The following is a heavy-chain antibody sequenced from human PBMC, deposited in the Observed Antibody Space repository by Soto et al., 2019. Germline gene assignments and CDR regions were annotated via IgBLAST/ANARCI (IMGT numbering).Heavy chain of an antibody. J-gene: IGHJ3*02. CDR1: GFTISSYC. Sequence: EVQLVESGGGLAQPGGSLRHSSAASGFTISSYCMSWVRQAPGKGLEWVANIKQDASEKYYVVSVQGRFTISRDNAKNTLYLEMNSMRAEDPGVYYGAREVAHDAFYIWVQGTMVTVS. CDR3: AREVAHDAFYI. V-gene: IGHV3-7*01. CDR2: IKQDASEK.